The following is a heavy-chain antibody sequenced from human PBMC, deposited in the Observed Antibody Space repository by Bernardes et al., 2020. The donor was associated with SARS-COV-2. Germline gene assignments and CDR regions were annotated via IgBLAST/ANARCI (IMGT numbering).Heavy chain of an antibody. Sequence: ASMKVSCKASGYAFTSYDINWVRQATGQGLEWMGWMNPNSGNRGFAQKFQGRVTMTRDTSISTAYMELSNLRSEDTAVYYCARGTEYRLEDLSTNAFDPWGQGTMVTVSS. CDR3: ARGTEYRLEDLSTNAFDP. J-gene: IGHJ3*01. D-gene: IGHD3-16*02. CDR2: MNPNSGNR. V-gene: IGHV1-8*01. CDR1: GYAFTSYD.